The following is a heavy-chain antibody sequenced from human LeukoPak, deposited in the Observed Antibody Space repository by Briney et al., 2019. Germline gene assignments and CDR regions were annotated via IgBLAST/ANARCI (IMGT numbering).Heavy chain of an antibody. D-gene: IGHD3-3*01. CDR3: ARDRPRRFLEWPPYYFDY. J-gene: IGHJ4*02. CDR2: IIPIFGTA. CDR1: GGTFSSYA. Sequence: SVKVSCKASGGTFSSYAISWVRQAPGQGLEWMGGIIPIFGTANYAQKFQGRVTITADESTSTAYMELSSLRSEDTAVYYCARDRPRRFLEWPPYYFDYWGQGTLVTVSS. V-gene: IGHV1-69*01.